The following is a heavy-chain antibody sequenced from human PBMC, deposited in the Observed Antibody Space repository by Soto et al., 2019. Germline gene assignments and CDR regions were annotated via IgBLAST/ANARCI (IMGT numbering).Heavy chain of an antibody. CDR2: ISGSGGST. V-gene: IGHV3-23*01. D-gene: IGHD6-19*01. Sequence: EVQLLESGGGLVQPGGSLRLSWTASGFTFSSYDMSWVRQAPGKGLEWVSAISGSGGSTYYADSVKGRFTISRDNSKNTLYLQMNSLRAEHTAVYYCAKGSSGWYERFDYWGQGTLVTVSS. J-gene: IGHJ4*02. CDR1: GFTFSSYD. CDR3: AKGSSGWYERFDY.